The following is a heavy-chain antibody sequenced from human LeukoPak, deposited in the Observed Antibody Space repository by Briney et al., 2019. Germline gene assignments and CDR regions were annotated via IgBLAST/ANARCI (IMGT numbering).Heavy chain of an antibody. CDR2: INPSGGST. V-gene: IGHV1-46*01. D-gene: IGHD3-9*01. CDR3: ARERATEYYDILTYGMDV. CDR1: GYTFTSYY. Sequence: ASVKVSCKASGYTFTSYYMHWVRQAPGQGLEWMGIINPSGGSTSYAQKFQGRVTMTRDTSTSTVYMELSSLRPEDTAVYYCARERATEYYDILTYGMDVWGQGTTVTVSS. J-gene: IGHJ6*02.